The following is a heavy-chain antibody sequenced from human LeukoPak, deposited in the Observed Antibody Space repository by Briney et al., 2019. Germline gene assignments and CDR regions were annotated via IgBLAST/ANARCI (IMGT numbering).Heavy chain of an antibody. J-gene: IGHJ4*01. CDR2: ISSNGGST. CDR1: GFTFSSYA. V-gene: IGHV3-64*01. Sequence: GGSLRLSCAASGFTFSSYAMHWLRQGPGKGLEYVSGISSNGGSTYYANSVKGRFTISRDNSKNTLYLQMGSLRAEDMAVYTCARRGSYYGDSMDYWGQGTLVTVSS. D-gene: IGHD1-26*01. CDR3: ARRGSYYGDSMDY.